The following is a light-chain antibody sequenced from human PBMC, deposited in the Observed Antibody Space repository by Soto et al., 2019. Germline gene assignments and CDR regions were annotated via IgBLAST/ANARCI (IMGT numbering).Light chain of an antibody. Sequence: QSVLTQPASVSGSPGQSIAISCTGTSSDVGGYDYVSWYQQHPGKAPKLMIYDVSNRPSGVSSRFSGSKSGNTASLTISGLRAEDEADYYCNSYTSSSTYVFGTGTKLTVL. V-gene: IGLV2-14*01. CDR2: DVS. J-gene: IGLJ1*01. CDR1: SSDVGGYDY. CDR3: NSYTSSSTYV.